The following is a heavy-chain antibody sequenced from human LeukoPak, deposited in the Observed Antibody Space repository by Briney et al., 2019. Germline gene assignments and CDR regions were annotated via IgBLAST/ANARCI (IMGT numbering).Heavy chain of an antibody. D-gene: IGHD1-26*01. CDR1: GGSISTYY. CDR2: IDYSAST. CDR3: ARDSRRELLHAFDI. V-gene: IGHV4-59*01. J-gene: IGHJ3*02. Sequence: SETLSLTCTVSGGSISTYYWSWIRQPPGKGLEWIAYIDYSASTNYNPSLKSRVTVSVDTSKNQFSLKLSSVTAADTAVYYCARDSRRELLHAFDIWGQGTMVTVSS.